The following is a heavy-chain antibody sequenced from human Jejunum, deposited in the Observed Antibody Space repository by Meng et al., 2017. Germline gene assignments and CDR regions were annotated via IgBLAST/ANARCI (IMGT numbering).Heavy chain of an antibody. D-gene: IGHD3-10*02. CDR2: VYHSGST. V-gene: IGHV4-4*02. Sequence: QGQRQASGPGLVKPSATLSLSCAVSGGSTESNNWWTWIRQPPGQGLEWIGEVYHSGSTHYNPSLQSRVTISIDNSKNRFSLSLNSVTAADTAIYYCARADYVRYFDLWGRGTLVTVSS. CDR3: ARADYVRYFDL. CDR1: GGSTESNNW. J-gene: IGHJ2*01.